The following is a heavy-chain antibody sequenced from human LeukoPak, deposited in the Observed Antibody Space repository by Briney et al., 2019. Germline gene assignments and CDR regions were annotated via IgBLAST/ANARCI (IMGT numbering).Heavy chain of an antibody. CDR3: ARDNGVRGVMWFDP. CDR2: IIPIFGTA. Sequence: GASVKVSCKASGGTFSSYAISWVRQAPGQGLEWMGGIIPIFGTANYAQKFQGRVTITADESTSTAYMELSSLRSEDTAVYYCARDNGVRGVMWFDPWGQGTLVTVSS. CDR1: GGTFSSYA. V-gene: IGHV1-69*13. J-gene: IGHJ5*02. D-gene: IGHD3-10*01.